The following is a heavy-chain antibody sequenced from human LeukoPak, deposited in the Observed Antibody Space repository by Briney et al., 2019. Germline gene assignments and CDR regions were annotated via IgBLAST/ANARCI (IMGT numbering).Heavy chain of an antibody. V-gene: IGHV4-59*12. J-gene: IGHJ6*03. CDR1: GGSISSDY. D-gene: IGHD4-17*01. Sequence: SETLSLTCTVSGGSISSDYWSWIRQPPGKGLEWIGYIYFSGSTNYNPSLKSRVTISVDTSKNQFSLKLSSVTAADTAVYYCAREDQTTVTTTYYMDVWGKGTTVTVSS. CDR2: IYFSGST. CDR3: AREDQTTVTTTYYMDV.